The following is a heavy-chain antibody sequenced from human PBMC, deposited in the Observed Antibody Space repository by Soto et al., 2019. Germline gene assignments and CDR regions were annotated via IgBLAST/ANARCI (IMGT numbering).Heavy chain of an antibody. CDR3: ASQITYYDFWSGYSHADYYGMDV. D-gene: IGHD3-3*01. CDR1: GYTFTSYG. Sequence: ASVKVSCKASGYTFTSYGISWVRQAPGQGLEWMGWISAYNSNTNYAQKLQGRVTMTTDTSTSTAYMELRSLRSDDTAVYYCASQITYYDFWSGYSHADYYGMDVWGQGTTVTVSS. CDR2: ISAYNSNT. J-gene: IGHJ6*02. V-gene: IGHV1-18*01.